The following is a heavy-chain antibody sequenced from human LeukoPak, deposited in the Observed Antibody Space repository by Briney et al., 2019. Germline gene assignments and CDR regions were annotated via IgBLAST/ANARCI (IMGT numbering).Heavy chain of an antibody. Sequence: PGGSLRLSCAASGFTFSSYGMSWVRQAPGKGLEWVSAISGSGGSTYYADSVKGRFTISRDNSKNTLYLQMNSLRAEDTAVYYCAKSDIVVVRAATIDYWGQGTLVTVSS. CDR3: AKSDIVVVRAATIDY. CDR2: ISGSGGST. D-gene: IGHD2-2*01. J-gene: IGHJ4*02. CDR1: GFTFSSYG. V-gene: IGHV3-23*01.